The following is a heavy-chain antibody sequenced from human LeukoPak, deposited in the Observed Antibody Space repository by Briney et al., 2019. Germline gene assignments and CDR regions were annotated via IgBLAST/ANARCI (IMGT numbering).Heavy chain of an antibody. J-gene: IGHJ4*02. D-gene: IGHD3-10*01. V-gene: IGHV4-34*01. Sequence: PSETLSLTCAVYGGSFSGYYWSWTRQPPGKGLEWIGEINHSGSTNYNPSLKSRVTISVDTSKNQFSLKLSSVTAADTAVYYCARGPGYYGSGSYYNDFDYWGQGTLVTVSS. CDR1: GGSFSGYY. CDR3: ARGPGYYGSGSYYNDFDY. CDR2: INHSGST.